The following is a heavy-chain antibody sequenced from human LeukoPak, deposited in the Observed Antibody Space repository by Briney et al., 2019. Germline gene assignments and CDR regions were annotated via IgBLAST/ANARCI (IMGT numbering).Heavy chain of an antibody. CDR3: ARDPMYYYDSSGYYGGAFDI. V-gene: IGHV4-30-2*01. D-gene: IGHD3-22*01. CDR1: GGSISSGGYY. J-gene: IGHJ3*02. Sequence: SQTLSLTCTVSGGSISSGGYYWSWIRQPPGKGLEWIGYIYHSGSTYYNPSLKSRVTISVDRSKNQFSLKLSSVTAADTVVYYCARDPMYYYDSSGYYGGAFDIWGQGTMVTVSS. CDR2: IYHSGST.